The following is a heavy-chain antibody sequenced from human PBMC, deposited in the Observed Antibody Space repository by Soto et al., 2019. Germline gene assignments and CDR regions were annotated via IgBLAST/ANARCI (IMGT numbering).Heavy chain of an antibody. CDR2: IYWDDDK. D-gene: IGHD3-10*01. Sequence: QITLTESGPTLLKPTQTLTLTCTFSGFSLSTSGVGVGWIRQPPGKALEWLALIYWDDDKLYSPSLKSSLSITKDTSKNQVVLTMTNVDPVDTATYYCVHKVLREAAFDYWGQGTLVTVSS. CDR1: GFSLSTSGVG. CDR3: VHKVLREAAFDY. J-gene: IGHJ4*02. V-gene: IGHV2-5*02.